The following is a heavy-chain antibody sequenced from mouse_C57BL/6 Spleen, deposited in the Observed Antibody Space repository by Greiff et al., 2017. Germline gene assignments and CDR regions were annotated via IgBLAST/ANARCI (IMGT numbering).Heavy chain of an antibody. D-gene: IGHD2-4*01. V-gene: IGHV3-8*01. CDR3: ARYNYDYDGYAIDY. CDR2: ISYSGST. CDR1: GYSITSDY. J-gene: IGHJ4*01. Sequence: EVNVVESGPGLAKPSQSLSLTCSVTGYSITSDYWNWIRKFPGNKLEYMGYISYSGSTYYNPSLKSRISITRDTSKNQYYLQLNTVTTEDTATYYCARYNYDYDGYAIDYWGQGTTVTVSS.